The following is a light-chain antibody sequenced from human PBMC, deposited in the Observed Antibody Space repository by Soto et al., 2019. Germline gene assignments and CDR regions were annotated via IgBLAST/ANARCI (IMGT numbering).Light chain of an antibody. Sequence: QSVLTQPHSVSAAPGQKVTISCSGSSSNTGNNYVSWYQQLPGAAPKLLIYENDKRPSGIPDRFSGSKSGTSATLGITGLPTGDEADYYCATWDSSLGAGLFGTGTKLTVL. V-gene: IGLV1-51*02. J-gene: IGLJ1*01. CDR3: ATWDSSLGAGL. CDR2: END. CDR1: SSNTGNNY.